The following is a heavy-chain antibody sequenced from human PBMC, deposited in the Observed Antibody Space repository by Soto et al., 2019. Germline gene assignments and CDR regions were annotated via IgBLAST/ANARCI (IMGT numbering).Heavy chain of an antibody. V-gene: IGHV3-30*18. D-gene: IGHD1-26*01. CDR3: AKDGAWELLPAFGMDV. Sequence: QVQLVESGGGVVQPGRSLRLSCAASGFTFSSYGMHWVRQAPGKGLEWVAALSFDGITKHYADSVRGQFTISRDTSKNTMYLKMKSLRPEDTAIYNCAKDGAWELLPAFGMDVWGQGTTVTVPS. J-gene: IGHJ6*01. CDR1: GFTFSSYG. CDR2: LSFDGITK.